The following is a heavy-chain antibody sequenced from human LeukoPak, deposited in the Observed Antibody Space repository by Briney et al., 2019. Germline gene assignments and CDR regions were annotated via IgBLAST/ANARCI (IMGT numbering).Heavy chain of an antibody. Sequence: SQTLSLTCTVSGGYISSGGYYWSWIRQHPGKGLEWIGYVYYSGSTYYNPSLKSRVSKSVDTSKNQFSLKLSSVTAADTAVYYCARGPKWLRQYYFDYWGQGTLVTVSS. CDR1: GGYISSGGYY. J-gene: IGHJ4*02. CDR2: VYYSGST. V-gene: IGHV4-31*03. D-gene: IGHD5-12*01. CDR3: ARGPKWLRQYYFDY.